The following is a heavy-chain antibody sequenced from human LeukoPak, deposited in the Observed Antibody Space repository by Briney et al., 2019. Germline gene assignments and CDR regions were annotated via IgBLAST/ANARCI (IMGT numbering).Heavy chain of an antibody. V-gene: IGHV3-30*02. Sequence: PGGSLRLSCAASGFSFSNYGMHWVRQAPGKGLEWVAVIRNDGSNKNYADSVKGRFTISRDNSKNTLYLEMNSLRAEDTAMYYCATDRGGAPFDYWGQGTLVTVSS. CDR2: IRNDGSNK. CDR3: ATDRGGAPFDY. CDR1: GFSFSNYG. J-gene: IGHJ4*02.